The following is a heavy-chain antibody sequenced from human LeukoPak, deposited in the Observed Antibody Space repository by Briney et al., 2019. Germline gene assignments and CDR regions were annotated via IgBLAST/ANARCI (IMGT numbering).Heavy chain of an antibody. CDR2: MNPNSGNT. Sequence: ASVKVSCKASGGTFSSYAISWVRQAPGQGLEWMGWMNPNSGNTGYAQKFQGRVTMTRNTSISTAYMELSSLRPEDTAVYYCATRGGYYTGRAFDIWGQGTMVTVSS. V-gene: IGHV1-8*02. CDR3: ATRGGYYTGRAFDI. CDR1: GGTFSSYA. D-gene: IGHD3-22*01. J-gene: IGHJ3*02.